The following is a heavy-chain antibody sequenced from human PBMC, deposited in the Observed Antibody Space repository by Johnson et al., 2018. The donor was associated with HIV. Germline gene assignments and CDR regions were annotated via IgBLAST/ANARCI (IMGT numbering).Heavy chain of an antibody. D-gene: IGHD5-24*01. J-gene: IGHJ3*02. CDR2: LFSGGTI. Sequence: QVQLVESGGGVVQPGGSLRLSCAASGFTFSSYGMHWVRQAPGKGLEWVSVLFSGGTIYFADSVKGRFTISRDNSKNTLYLQMNSLRAEDTAVYYCARACRDGYTCDAFDIWCQGTMVTVSS. CDR3: ARACRDGYTCDAFDI. V-gene: IGHV3-NL1*01. CDR1: GFTFSSYG.